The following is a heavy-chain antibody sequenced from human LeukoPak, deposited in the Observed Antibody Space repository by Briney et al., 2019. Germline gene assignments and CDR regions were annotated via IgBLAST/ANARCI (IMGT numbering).Heavy chain of an antibody. Sequence: SETLSLTCTVSGGSISSSSYYWGWIRQPPGKGLEWIGSIYYSGSTYYNPSLKSRVTISVDTSKNQFSLKLSSVTAADTAVYYCARRRVGATRTFFDYWGQGTLVTVSS. D-gene: IGHD1-26*01. CDR1: GGSISSSSYY. V-gene: IGHV4-39*01. J-gene: IGHJ4*02. CDR3: ARRRVGATRTFFDY. CDR2: IYYSGST.